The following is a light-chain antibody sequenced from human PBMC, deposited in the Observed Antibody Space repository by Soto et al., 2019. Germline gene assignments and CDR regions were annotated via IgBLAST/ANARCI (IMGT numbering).Light chain of an antibody. CDR2: DAS. CDR1: QSVSSD. Sequence: EIVLTQSPATLSLSPGERATLSCRASQSVSSDLAWYQQKPGQAPRLLIYDASNRATGIPARFSGSGSGTDFTLTISRLEPEDFAVYYCQQRSNWSQITFGQGTRLEIK. V-gene: IGKV3-11*01. CDR3: QQRSNWSQIT. J-gene: IGKJ5*01.